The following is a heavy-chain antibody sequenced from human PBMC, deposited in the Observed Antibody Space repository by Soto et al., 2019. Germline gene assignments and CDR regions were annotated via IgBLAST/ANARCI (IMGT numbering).Heavy chain of an antibody. V-gene: IGHV4-31*03. J-gene: IGHJ4*02. D-gene: IGHD3-3*01. CDR1: GGSISSGGYY. CDR3: AGGFGSKALFFFDF. CDR2: IYYSGST. Sequence: QVQLQESGPGLVKPSQTLSLTCTVSGGSISSGGYYWSWIRQHPGKGLEWNGYIYYSGSTYYNPSPKRRITKTGETSKDPFSLKLGSVTGPATAGDFCAGGFGSKALFFFDFWGQGTLVTVSS.